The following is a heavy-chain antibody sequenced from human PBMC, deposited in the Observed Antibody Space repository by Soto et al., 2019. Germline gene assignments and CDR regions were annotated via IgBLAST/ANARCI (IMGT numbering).Heavy chain of an antibody. CDR2: IYYSGST. J-gene: IGHJ4*02. Sequence: SETLSLTCTVSGGSISSYYWSWIRQPPGKGLEWIGYIYYSGSTNYNPSLKSRVTISVDTSKNQFSLKLSSVTAADTAVYYCARATYSSGDLDYWGQGTQVTVSS. CDR3: ARATYSSGDLDY. CDR1: GGSISSYY. D-gene: IGHD6-19*01. V-gene: IGHV4-59*01.